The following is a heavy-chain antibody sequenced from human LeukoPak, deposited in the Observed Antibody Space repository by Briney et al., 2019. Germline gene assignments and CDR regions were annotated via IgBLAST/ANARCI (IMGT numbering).Heavy chain of an antibody. CDR2: INPSGGST. D-gene: IGHD2/OR15-2a*01. CDR1: GYTFTSYY. J-gene: IGHJ6*02. Sequence: ASVKVSCKASGYTFTSYYMHWVRQAPGQGLEWMGIINPSGGSTSYAQKFQGRVTMTRDTSTSTVYMELSSLRAEDTAVYYCARDWCHDAVLQYGMDVWGQGTTVTVSS. V-gene: IGHV1-46*01. CDR3: ARDWCHDAVLQYGMDV.